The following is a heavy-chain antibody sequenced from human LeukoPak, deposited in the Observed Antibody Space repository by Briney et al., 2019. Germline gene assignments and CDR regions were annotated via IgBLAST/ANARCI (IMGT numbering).Heavy chain of an antibody. D-gene: IGHD5-18*01. CDR3: ARGGPLRGYSYVPFDY. V-gene: IGHV4-61*10. CDR1: GGSISSGFYF. J-gene: IGHJ4*02. CDR2: IYYSGST. Sequence: SQTLSLTCTVSGGSISSGFYFWTWIRQPAGKGLEWIGYIYYSGSTNYNPSLKSRVTISVDTSKNQFSLKLSSVIAADTAVYYCARGGPLRGYSYVPFDYWGQGTLVTVSS.